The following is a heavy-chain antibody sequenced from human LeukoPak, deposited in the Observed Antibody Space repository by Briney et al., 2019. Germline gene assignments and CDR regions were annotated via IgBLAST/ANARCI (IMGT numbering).Heavy chain of an antibody. D-gene: IGHD3-3*01. J-gene: IGHJ6*02. CDR1: GGSFSGYY. CDR3: ARAKDFWSGYYAYYYYYGMDV. Sequence: SETLSLTCAVYGGSFSGYYWSWIRQPPGKGLEWIGYIYYSGSTNYNPSLKSRVTISVDTSKNQFSLKLSSVTAADTAVYYCARAKDFWSGYYAYYYYYGMDVWGQGTTVTVSS. CDR2: IYYSGST. V-gene: IGHV4-59*01.